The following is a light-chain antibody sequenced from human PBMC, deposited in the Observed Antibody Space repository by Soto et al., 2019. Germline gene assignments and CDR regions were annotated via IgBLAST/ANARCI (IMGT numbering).Light chain of an antibody. V-gene: IGKV3-15*01. CDR3: QQYNNWPPWT. J-gene: IGKJ1*01. Sequence: EIVMTQSPATLSVSPGERATLSCRASQSVSSNLAWYQQKPGQAPRLLIYGASTRATGIPARFSGSGSGTEFTLTISSLQSADFAVYYCQQYNNWPPWTFGQGTKVESK. CDR2: GAS. CDR1: QSVSSN.